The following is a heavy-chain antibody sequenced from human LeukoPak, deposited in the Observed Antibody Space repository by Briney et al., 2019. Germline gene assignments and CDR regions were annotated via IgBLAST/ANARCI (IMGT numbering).Heavy chain of an antibody. CDR1: GVTFSSYS. J-gene: IGHJ4*02. D-gene: IGHD2-2*01. CDR3: ARDPTLVVEPPDY. CDR2: ISSSSSYI. V-gene: IGHV3-21*01. Sequence: GGSLRLSCAASGVTFSSYSMNWVRQAPGKGLEWVSSISSSSSYIYYADSVKGRFTISRDNAKNSLYLQMNSLRAEDTAVYYCARDPTLVVEPPDYWGQGTLVTVSS.